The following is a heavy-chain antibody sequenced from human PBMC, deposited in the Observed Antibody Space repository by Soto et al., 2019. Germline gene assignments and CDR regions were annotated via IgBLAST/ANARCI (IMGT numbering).Heavy chain of an antibody. CDR2: INHSGST. CDR1: GGSFSGYY. D-gene: IGHD2-2*01. J-gene: IGHJ5*02. V-gene: IGHV4-34*01. CDR3: ARVWRGYCSSTSRYRVGNWFDP. Sequence: SETLSLTCAVYGGSFSGYYWSWIRQPPGKGLEWIGEINHSGSTNYNPSLKSRVTISVDTSKNQFSLKLSSVTAADTAVYYCARVWRGYCSSTSRYRVGNWFDPWGQGTLVTV.